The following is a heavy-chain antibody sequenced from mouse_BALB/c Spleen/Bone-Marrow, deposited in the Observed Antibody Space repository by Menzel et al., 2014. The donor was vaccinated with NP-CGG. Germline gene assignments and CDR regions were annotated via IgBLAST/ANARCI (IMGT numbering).Heavy chain of an antibody. CDR1: GYTFTNSW. V-gene: IGHV1S130*01. Sequence: QVQLQQSGSVLVRPGASVKLSCKASGYTFTNSWMHWAKQRPGQGLEWIGEIHPNSGNSNYNEKFKGKATLTVDTSSNTAYVDLSNLTFEDSAVYYCARTGNYYGSSFDYWGQGTTLTVSS. J-gene: IGHJ2*01. D-gene: IGHD1-1*01. CDR3: ARTGNYYGSSFDY. CDR2: IHPNSGNS.